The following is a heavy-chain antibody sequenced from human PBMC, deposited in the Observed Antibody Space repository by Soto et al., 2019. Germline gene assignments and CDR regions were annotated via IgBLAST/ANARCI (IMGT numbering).Heavy chain of an antibody. CDR3: VAELYSGGGCCSFDF. D-gene: IGHD2-21*02. Sequence: SVKVSCKASGFTFTSSAVQWVRQARGQRLEWIGWIVVGSGNTNYAQKFQERVTITRDMSTSTAYMELSSLRSEDTAVYYCVAELYSGGGCCSFDFWGQGTMVTVSS. CDR1: GFTFTSSA. V-gene: IGHV1-58*01. J-gene: IGHJ3*01. CDR2: IVVGSGNT.